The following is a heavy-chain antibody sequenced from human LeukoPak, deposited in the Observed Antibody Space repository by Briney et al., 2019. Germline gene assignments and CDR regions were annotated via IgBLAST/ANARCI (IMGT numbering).Heavy chain of an antibody. CDR2: ISAYNGNT. Sequence: ASVKVSCKASGYTFTGYYMHWVRQAPGQGLEWMGWISAYNGNTNYAQKLQGRVTMTTDTSTSTAYMELRSLRSDDTAVYYCARYIAARPSDYWGQGTLVTVSS. CDR1: GYTFTGYY. D-gene: IGHD6-6*01. J-gene: IGHJ4*02. CDR3: ARYIAARPSDY. V-gene: IGHV1-18*04.